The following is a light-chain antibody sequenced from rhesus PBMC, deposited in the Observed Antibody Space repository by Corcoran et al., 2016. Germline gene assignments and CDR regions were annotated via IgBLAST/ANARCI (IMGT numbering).Light chain of an antibody. CDR1: ENVNNY. CDR3: QHSYGSPFT. CDR2: KAS. J-gene: IGKJ3*01. Sequence: DIQMTQSPSSLSASVGDRVTITCRASENVNNYLHWYQQKPGKAPELLIYKASNLQRGVPSRFSGSGSGTDFTLTISSLQPEDFATYYCQHSYGSPFTFGPGTKLDIK. V-gene: IGKV1-74*01.